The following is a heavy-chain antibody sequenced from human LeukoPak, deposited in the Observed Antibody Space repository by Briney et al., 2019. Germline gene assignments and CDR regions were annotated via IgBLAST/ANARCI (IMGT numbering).Heavy chain of an antibody. V-gene: IGHV4-59*01. J-gene: IGHJ6*02. CDR1: GGSISSYY. D-gene: IGHD5-18*01. CDR3: ARGSYGTYYYYYYGMDV. Sequence: PSETLSLTCSVSGGSISSYYWSWIRQPPGKGLEWIGYIYYSGSTNYNPSLKSRVTISVDSSKNQFSLKLSSVTAADTAVYYCARGSYGTYYYYYYGMDVWGQGTTVTVSS. CDR2: IYYSGST.